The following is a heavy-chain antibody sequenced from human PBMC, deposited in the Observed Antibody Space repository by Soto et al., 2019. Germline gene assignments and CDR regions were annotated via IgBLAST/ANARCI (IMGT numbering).Heavy chain of an antibody. Sequence: SETLSLTCTVSGGSIIIGDYYWSWIRQPPGKGLEWIGYIYYSGSTYYNPSLKSRVTISVDTSKNQFSLKLSSVTAADTAVYYCARTEDFGFDPWGQGTLVTVSS. CDR2: IYYSGST. V-gene: IGHV4-30-4*01. CDR3: ARTEDFGFDP. CDR1: GGSIIIGDYY. J-gene: IGHJ5*02.